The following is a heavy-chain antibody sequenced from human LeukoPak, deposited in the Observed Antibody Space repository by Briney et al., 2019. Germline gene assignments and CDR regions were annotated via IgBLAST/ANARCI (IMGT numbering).Heavy chain of an antibody. CDR2: ISYDGSNK. D-gene: IGHD2-2*03. CDR1: GFIFSSYS. V-gene: IGHV3-30*03. CDR3: ARDFGWISGLDY. J-gene: IGHJ4*02. Sequence: PGGSLRLSCAASGFIFSSYSMHWVRQAPGEGLEWVVVISYDGSNKYYADSVKGRFPISRDNSKNTLFLQMNSLRGEDTAVYYCARDFGWISGLDYWGQGTLVTVSS.